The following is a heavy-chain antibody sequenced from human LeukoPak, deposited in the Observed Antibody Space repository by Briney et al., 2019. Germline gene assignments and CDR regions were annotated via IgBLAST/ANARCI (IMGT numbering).Heavy chain of an antibody. V-gene: IGHV4-4*02. D-gene: IGHD3-10*01. Sequence: TSETLSLTCAVSGGSISSSNWWSWVRQPPGKGLEWIGEIYHSGSTNYNPSLKSRVTISVDKSKNQFSLKLSSVTAADTGVYYCARARGTAYFGSGTYHLDYWGQGALVTVSS. CDR3: ARARGTAYFGSGTYHLDY. J-gene: IGHJ4*02. CDR2: IYHSGST. CDR1: GGSISSSNW.